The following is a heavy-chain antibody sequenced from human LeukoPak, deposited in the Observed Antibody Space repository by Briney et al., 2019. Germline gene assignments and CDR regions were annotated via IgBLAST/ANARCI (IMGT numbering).Heavy chain of an antibody. V-gene: IGHV4-59*01. CDR3: AREVDYDYVWGSYRYFDY. CDR1: GGSISSYY. J-gene: IGHJ4*02. D-gene: IGHD3-16*02. Sequence: SETLSLTCTVSGGSISSYYWSWIRQPPGKGLEWIGYIYYSGSTNYNPSLKSRVTISVDTSKNQFSLKLSSVTAADTAVYYCAREVDYDYVWGSYRYFDYWGQGTLVTVSS. CDR2: IYYSGST.